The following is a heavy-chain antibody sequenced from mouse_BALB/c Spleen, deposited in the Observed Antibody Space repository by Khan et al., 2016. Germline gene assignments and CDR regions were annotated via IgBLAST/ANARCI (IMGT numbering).Heavy chain of an antibody. Sequence: EVQLQESGPGLVKPSQSLSLTCTVTGYSITSDYAWNWIRQFPGNKLEWMGYISYSGSTSYNPSLKSRISITRDTSKNQFFLQLNSVTTEDTATYYCARFRYGNYGDYYAMDYWGQGTSVTVSS. V-gene: IGHV3-2*02. CDR2: ISYSGST. CDR3: ARFRYGNYGDYYAMDY. CDR1: GYSITSDYA. J-gene: IGHJ4*01. D-gene: IGHD2-10*02.